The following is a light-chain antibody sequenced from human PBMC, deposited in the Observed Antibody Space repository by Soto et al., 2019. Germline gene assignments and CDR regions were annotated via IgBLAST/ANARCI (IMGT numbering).Light chain of an antibody. V-gene: IGKV1-39*01. CDR3: QQTYSTPGT. Sequence: DIQMTQSPSSLSASVGDGVTITCRASRTIAGYVNWYQQRPGEAPNLLIYAASSLQSGVPSRFRGSGSGTDFTLTINSLQPEDFATFYCQQTYSTPGTFGQGTKVEIK. J-gene: IGKJ1*01. CDR2: AAS. CDR1: RTIAGY.